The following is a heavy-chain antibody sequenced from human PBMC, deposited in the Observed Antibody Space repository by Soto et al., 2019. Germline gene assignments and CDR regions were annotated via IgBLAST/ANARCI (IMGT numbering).Heavy chain of an antibody. V-gene: IGHV2-26*01. CDR2: IFSDDTK. Sequence: QVTLKESGPVLVKPTETLTLTCTVSGFSLSNARMGVSWIRQPPGKALEWLAHIFSDDTKSYSTSLKSRLTISKDTSKSQVVLTMTHMDPVATATYYCARLSFSSLPVDYWGQGTLVTVSS. CDR3: ARLSFSSLPVDY. D-gene: IGHD1-26*01. CDR1: GFSLSNARMG. J-gene: IGHJ4*02.